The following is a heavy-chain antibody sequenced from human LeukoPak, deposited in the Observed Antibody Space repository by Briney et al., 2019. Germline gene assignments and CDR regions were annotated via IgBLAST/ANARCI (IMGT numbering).Heavy chain of an antibody. CDR2: IYYSGST. D-gene: IGHD2-15*01. J-gene: IGHJ6*02. Sequence: SETLSLTCTVSGGSFSSGSYYWSWIRQPPGKGLEWTGYIYYSGSTNYNPSLKSRVTISVDTSKNQFSLKLSSVTAADTAVYFCARGAMVAATRSYYYGMDVWGQGTTVTVSS. CDR3: ARGAMVAATRSYYYGMDV. CDR1: GGSFSSGSYY. V-gene: IGHV4-61*01.